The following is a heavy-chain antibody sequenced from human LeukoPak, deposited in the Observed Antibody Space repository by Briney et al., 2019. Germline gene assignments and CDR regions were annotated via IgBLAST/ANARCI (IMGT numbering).Heavy chain of an antibody. CDR2: IGTASDT. CDR1: GFTFSSFD. V-gene: IGHV3-13*01. J-gene: IGHJ6*03. CDR3: ARGPPRGKYYYMDV. D-gene: IGHD1-1*01. Sequence: GGSLRLSCAASGFTFSSFDMHWVGHPTGQGLEWVSTIGTASDTYYPGSVEGRFTLSRDNAKNSLYLQMNSLTAGDTAVYYCARGPPRGKYYYMDVWGKGTMVTVSS.